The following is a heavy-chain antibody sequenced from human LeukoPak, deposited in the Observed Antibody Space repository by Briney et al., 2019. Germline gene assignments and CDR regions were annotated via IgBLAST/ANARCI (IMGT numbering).Heavy chain of an antibody. J-gene: IGHJ4*02. V-gene: IGHV4-59*08. Sequence: SETLSLTCTVSGGSISSYYWSWIRQPPGKGLEWIGFIYDSGSTKYNPSLKSRVTISVDTSKTQYSLKLTPVTAADTAVYYCARLVGSSWYREVLRGRDYWGQGTLVTVSS. CDR3: ARLVGSSWYREVLRGRDY. CDR2: IYDSGST. CDR1: GGSISSYY. D-gene: IGHD6-13*01.